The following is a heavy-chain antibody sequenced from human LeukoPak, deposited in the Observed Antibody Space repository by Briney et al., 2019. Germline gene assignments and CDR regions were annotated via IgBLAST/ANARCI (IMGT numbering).Heavy chain of an antibody. CDR2: IRYDGSNK. CDR1: GFTFSSYG. CDR3: AKLEILWFGELTEDDAFDI. D-gene: IGHD3-10*01. Sequence: GSLRLSCAASGFTFSSYGMHWVRQAPGKGLEWVAFIRYDGSNKYYADSVKGRFTISRDNSKNTLYLQMNGLRAEDTAVYYCAKLEILWFGELTEDDAFDIWGQGTMVTVSS. V-gene: IGHV3-30*02. J-gene: IGHJ3*02.